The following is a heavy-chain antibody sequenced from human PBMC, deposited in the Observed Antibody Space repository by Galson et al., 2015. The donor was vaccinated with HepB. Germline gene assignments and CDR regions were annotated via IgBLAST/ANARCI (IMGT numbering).Heavy chain of an antibody. J-gene: IGHJ4*02. CDR3: ARDPPVYYDSSGYYDY. V-gene: IGHV1-18*01. CDR1: GYTFTSYG. Sequence: SVKVSCKASGYTFTSYGISWVRQAPGQGLEWMGWISAYNGNTNYAQKLQGRVTMTTDTSTSTAYMGLRSLRSDDTAVYYCARDPPVYYDSSGYYDYWGQGTLVTVSS. CDR2: ISAYNGNT. D-gene: IGHD3-22*01.